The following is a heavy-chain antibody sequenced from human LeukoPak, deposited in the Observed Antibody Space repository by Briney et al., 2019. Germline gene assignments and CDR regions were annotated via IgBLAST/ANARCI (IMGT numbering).Heavy chain of an antibody. D-gene: IGHD1-26*01. CDR1: GGSISSYY. Sequence: SSETLSLTCTVSGGSISSYYWSWIRQPPGKGLEWIGYIYYSGSTNYNPSLKSRVTISVDTSKNQFSLKLSSVTAADTAVYYCARGGSYWVYWGQGTLVTVSS. V-gene: IGHV4-59*08. J-gene: IGHJ4*02. CDR3: ARGGSYWVY. CDR2: IYYSGST.